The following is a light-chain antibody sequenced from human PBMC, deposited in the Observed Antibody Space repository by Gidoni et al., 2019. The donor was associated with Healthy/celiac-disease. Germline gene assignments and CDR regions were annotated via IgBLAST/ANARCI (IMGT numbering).Light chain of an antibody. V-gene: IGKV3-20*01. CDR1: QSVSSSY. CDR2: GAS. Sequence: VLTQSPGTLSLSTGERATLSCRASQSVSSSYLAWYQQKPGQAPRLLIYGASSRATGIPDRFSGSVSGTYFTRTISRLEPEDFAGYYCQQYGSSPRTFXXXTKLEIK. CDR3: QQYGSSPRT. J-gene: IGKJ2*01.